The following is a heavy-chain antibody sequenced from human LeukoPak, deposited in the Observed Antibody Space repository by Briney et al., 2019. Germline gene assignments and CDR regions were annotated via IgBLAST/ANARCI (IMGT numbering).Heavy chain of an antibody. J-gene: IGHJ6*03. CDR3: AKDFSKYYYYYMDV. V-gene: IGHV3-30*02. CDR1: GFTVSSYG. CDR2: IRYDGSNK. Sequence: GGSLRLSCAASGFTVSSYGMHWVRQAPGKGLEWVAFIRYDGSNKYYADSVKGRFTISRDNSKNTLYLQMNSLRAEDTAVYYCAKDFSKYYYYYMDVWGKGTTVTVSS. D-gene: IGHD2/OR15-2a*01.